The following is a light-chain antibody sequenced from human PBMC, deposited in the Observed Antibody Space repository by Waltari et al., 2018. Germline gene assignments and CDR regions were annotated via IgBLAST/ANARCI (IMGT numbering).Light chain of an antibody. V-gene: IGKV1-5*03. Sequence: DIQMTQSPSTLSASVGDRVTITCRASQSISSWLAWYQQKPGKVPKLLIHKASSLASGVPSRFSVSGSGTEFTLTISSLQPDDFATYYCQQYNSYSGTFGQVTKVEIK. CDR3: QQYNSYSGT. CDR2: KAS. J-gene: IGKJ2*01. CDR1: QSISSW.